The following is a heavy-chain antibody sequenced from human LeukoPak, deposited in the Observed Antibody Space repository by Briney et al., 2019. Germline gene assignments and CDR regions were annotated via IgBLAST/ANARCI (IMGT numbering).Heavy chain of an antibody. D-gene: IGHD6-6*01. CDR1: GFTFTAYS. V-gene: IGHV3-NL1*01. Sequence: GGSLRLSCAASGFTFTAYSMNWVRQAPGKGLEWVSVIYSGDSGVSTYYADSVKGRFTISRHNSKNTLYHQMSGLRAEDTAVYFCARSAARLRYYYAMDVWGQGTTVTVCS. J-gene: IGHJ6*02. CDR3: ARSAARLRYYYAMDV. CDR2: IYSGDSGVST.